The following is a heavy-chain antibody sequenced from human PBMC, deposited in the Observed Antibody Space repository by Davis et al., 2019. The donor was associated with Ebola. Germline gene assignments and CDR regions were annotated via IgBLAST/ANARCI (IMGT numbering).Heavy chain of an antibody. J-gene: IGHJ4*02. CDR1: GGSISSSSYY. D-gene: IGHD6-6*01. V-gene: IGHV4-39*01. CDR3: ARHGPSIIAPLDY. Sequence: SETLSLTCTVSGGSISSSSYYWGWIRQPPGKGREWIGSIYYSGSTYYNPSLKSRVTISAETSKNQYSLKLSSVTAADTAVYYCARHGPSIIAPLDYWGQGTLVTVSS. CDR2: IYYSGST.